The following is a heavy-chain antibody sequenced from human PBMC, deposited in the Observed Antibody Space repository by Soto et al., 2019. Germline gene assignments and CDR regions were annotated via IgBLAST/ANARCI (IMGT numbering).Heavy chain of an antibody. Sequence: EVQLLESGGGLVQPGGSLRLSCAASGFTFSSFVMNWVRQAPGKGLEWVSTISPGADVSHSTDSVQGRFTISRDNSRRTLHLQMDSLRVEDAAVYFCVRRAITATTKWGAFDVWGQGTAVTVSS. CDR1: GFTFSSFV. CDR2: ISPGADVS. D-gene: IGHD1-20*01. CDR3: VRRAITATTKWGAFDV. V-gene: IGHV3-23*01. J-gene: IGHJ3*01.